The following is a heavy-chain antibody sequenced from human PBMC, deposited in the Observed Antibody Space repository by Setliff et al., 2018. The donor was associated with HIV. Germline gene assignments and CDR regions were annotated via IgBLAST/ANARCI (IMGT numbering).Heavy chain of an antibody. CDR3: AKEFEDLSGAY. CDR2: ISSTGSSK. Sequence: GSLRLSCAASGFTFSSYEMSWVRQAPGKGLEWVSYISSTGSSKSYADSVKGRFTLSRDNSKNTLYLQMNSLRAEDTATYYCAKEFEDLSGAYWGQGTLVTVSS. V-gene: IGHV3-48*03. J-gene: IGHJ4*02. D-gene: IGHD3-10*01. CDR1: GFTFSSYE.